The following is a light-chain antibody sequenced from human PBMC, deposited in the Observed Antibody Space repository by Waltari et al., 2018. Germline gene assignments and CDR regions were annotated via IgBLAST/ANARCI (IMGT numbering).Light chain of an antibody. CDR2: RTS. CDR1: QGINNW. V-gene: IGKV1-33*01. CDR3: QQHDNYPLT. J-gene: IGKJ4*01. Sequence: DVQMTQSPSSLSASVGDRVTITCRASQGINNWLAWYQQRPGKAPNLLIYRTSNLETGVPSRFSACGSGTEFTLTISSLQPEDVATYFCQQHDNYPLTFGGGTKVEIK.